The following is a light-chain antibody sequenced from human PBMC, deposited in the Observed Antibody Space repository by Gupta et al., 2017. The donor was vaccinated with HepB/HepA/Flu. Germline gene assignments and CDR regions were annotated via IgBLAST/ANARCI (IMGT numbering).Light chain of an antibody. Sequence: ESVLTQSPATLSLSPGERATLSCRASQSVGRYLAWYQQKPGQAPRLLIYDASIRATGIPARFSGXGSXTDFTLXSSSLEPEDVAVYYCQQRTNWTFGXGTKVEIK. CDR1: QSVGRY. CDR3: QQRTNWT. V-gene: IGKV3-11*01. CDR2: DAS. J-gene: IGKJ1*01.